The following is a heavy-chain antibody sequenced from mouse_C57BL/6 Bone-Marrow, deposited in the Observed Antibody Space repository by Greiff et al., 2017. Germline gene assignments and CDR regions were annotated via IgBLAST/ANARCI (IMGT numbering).Heavy chain of an antibody. J-gene: IGHJ4*01. CDR2: ISYSGST. D-gene: IGHD1-1*01. Sequence: EVQGVESGPGLAKPSQTLSLTCSVTGYSITSDYWNWIRKFPGNKLEYMGYISYSGSTYYNPSLKSRISITRDTSKNQYYLQLNSVTTEDTATYYCSRGHYYGSSYAMDYWVQGTSVTVSS. CDR1: GYSITSDY. CDR3: SRGHYYGSSYAMDY. V-gene: IGHV3-8*01.